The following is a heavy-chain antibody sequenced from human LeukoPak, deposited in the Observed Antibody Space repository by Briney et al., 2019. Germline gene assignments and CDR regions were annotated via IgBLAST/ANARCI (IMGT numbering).Heavy chain of an antibody. V-gene: IGHV4-59*01. J-gene: IGHJ6*03. CDR1: GGSISSYY. CDR3: ARATYYHDSSGYSYYHYYYVDV. CDR2: IYYSGST. Sequence: SETLSLTCTVSGGSISSYYWSWIRQPPGKGLEWIGYIYYSGSTNYNPSLKNRVTISVDTSKNQFSLKLNSVTAADTAVYYCARATYYHDSSGYSYYHYYYVDVWGKGTTVTISS. D-gene: IGHD3-22*01.